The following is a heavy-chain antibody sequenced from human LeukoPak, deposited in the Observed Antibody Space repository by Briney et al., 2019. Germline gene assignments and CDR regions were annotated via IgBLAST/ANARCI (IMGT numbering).Heavy chain of an antibody. Sequence: GGSLRLSCAASGFTFSDYYMNWIRQAPGKGLEWVSYISSSGGTTHYADSVKGRFTISRDNAKNSLFLQMNSLRAEDTAVCYCASEVGVAFDIWGQGTMIAVSS. CDR3: ASEVGVAFDI. CDR2: ISSSGGTT. D-gene: IGHD1-26*01. CDR1: GFTFSDYY. J-gene: IGHJ3*02. V-gene: IGHV3-11*01.